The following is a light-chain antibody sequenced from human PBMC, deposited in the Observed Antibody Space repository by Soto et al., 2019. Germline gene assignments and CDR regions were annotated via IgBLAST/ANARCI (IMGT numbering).Light chain of an antibody. V-gene: IGLV2-14*01. Sequence: QSVLTHPASLSWAPGQSITISCTGTSSDVGGYNYVSWYQQHPGKAPKFMIYDVSNRPSGVSNRFSGSKSGNTASLTISGLQAEDEADYYCSSYTTSNTRQIVFGTGTKVTVL. CDR2: DVS. CDR1: SSDVGGYNY. CDR3: SSYTTSNTRQIV. J-gene: IGLJ1*01.